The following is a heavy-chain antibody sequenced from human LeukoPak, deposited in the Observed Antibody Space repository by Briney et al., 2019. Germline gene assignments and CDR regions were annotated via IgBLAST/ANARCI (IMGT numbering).Heavy chain of an antibody. CDR3: ARVRVVSKISDAFDI. V-gene: IGHV3-21*01. CDR1: GFTFSSYS. CDR2: ISSSSSYI. J-gene: IGHJ3*02. D-gene: IGHD3-3*01. Sequence: PGGSLRLSCAASGFTFSSYSMSWVRQAPGKGLEWVSSISSSSSYIYYADSVKGRFTISRDNAKNSLYLQMNSLRAEDTAVYYCARVRVVSKISDAFDIWGQGTMVTVSS.